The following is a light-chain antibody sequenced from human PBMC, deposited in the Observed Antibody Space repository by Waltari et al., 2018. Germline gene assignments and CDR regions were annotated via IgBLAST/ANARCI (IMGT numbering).Light chain of an antibody. CDR3: QQYYTTPYT. Sequence: DIVMTQSPDSLAVSLGERATINCRSSQNVLFSSNNKNYLAWYQQKPGQPPKLLIYWASTRESGVPDRFSGSGPGTDFTLTISSLQAEDVAIYYCQQYYTTPYTFGQGTKLEIK. J-gene: IGKJ2*01. CDR1: QNVLFSSNNKNY. CDR2: WAS. V-gene: IGKV4-1*01.